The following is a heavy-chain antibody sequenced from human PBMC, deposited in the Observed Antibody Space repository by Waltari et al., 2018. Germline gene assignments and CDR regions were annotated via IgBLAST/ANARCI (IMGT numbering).Heavy chain of an antibody. CDR1: GGTFSSYA. CDR3: ARVGGYTIPRTDNWFDP. J-gene: IGHJ5*02. CDR2: IIPSFGTA. Sequence: QVQLVQSGAEVKKPGSSVKVSCKASGGTFSSYAISWVRQAPGQGLEWMGGIIPSFGTANYAQKFQGRVTITADESTSTAYMELSSLRSEDTAVYYCARVGGYTIPRTDNWFDPWGQGTLVTVSS. D-gene: IGHD1-26*01. V-gene: IGHV1-69*01.